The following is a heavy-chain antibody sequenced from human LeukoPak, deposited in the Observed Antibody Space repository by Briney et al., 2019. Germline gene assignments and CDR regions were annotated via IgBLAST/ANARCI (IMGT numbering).Heavy chain of an antibody. CDR1: GFTFSNSE. CDR3: AKGQNSHFDY. CDR2: ISRSGGAL. Sequence: PGGSLRLSCAASGFTFSNSEMNWVRQAPGKGLEWVSYISRSGGALYYADSVKGRFTISRDNTKNLLYLQMNSLRAEDTAVYYCAKGQNSHFDYWGQGTLVTVSS. D-gene: IGHD2/OR15-2a*01. J-gene: IGHJ4*02. V-gene: IGHV3-48*03.